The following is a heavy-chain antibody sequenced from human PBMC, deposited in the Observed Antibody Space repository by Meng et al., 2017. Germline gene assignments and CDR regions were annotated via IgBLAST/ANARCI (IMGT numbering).Heavy chain of an antibody. Sequence: GSLRLSCAVYGGSFSGYYWSWIRQPPGKGLEWIGEINHSVSTNYNPSLKSRVTISVDTSKNQFSLKLSSVTAADTAVYYCARNYGGNYYYYYYGMDVWGQGTTVTVSS. V-gene: IGHV4-34*01. CDR1: GGSFSGYY. CDR3: ARNYGGNYYYYYYGMDV. J-gene: IGHJ6*02. D-gene: IGHD4-23*01. CDR2: INHSVST.